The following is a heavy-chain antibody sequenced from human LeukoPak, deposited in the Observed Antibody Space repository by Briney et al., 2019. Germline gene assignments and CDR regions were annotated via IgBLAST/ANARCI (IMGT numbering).Heavy chain of an antibody. CDR3: ASSWVRYYFDY. D-gene: IGHD6-13*01. CDR1: GFTVSSNY. V-gene: IGHV3-53*01. Sequence: PGGSLRLSCAASGFTVSSNYMSWVRQAPGKGLEWVSVIYSGGSTYYADSVKGRFTISRDNSKNTLYLQMNSLRAEDTAVYYCASSWVRYYFDYWGQGTLVTVSS. J-gene: IGHJ4*02. CDR2: IYSGGST.